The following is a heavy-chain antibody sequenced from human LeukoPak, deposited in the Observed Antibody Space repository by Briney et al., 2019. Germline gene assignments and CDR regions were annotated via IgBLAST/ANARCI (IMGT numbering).Heavy chain of an antibody. CDR2: INTNTGNP. Sequence: ASVKVSCKAPGYTFTSYATNWVRQAPGQGLEWMGWINTNTGNPTYAQGFTGRFVFSLDTSVSTAYLQISSLKAEDTAVYYCAREAYYDYVWGSYRYEYWGQGTLVTVSS. CDR3: AREAYYDYVWGSYRYEY. J-gene: IGHJ4*02. CDR1: GYTFTSYA. D-gene: IGHD3-16*02. V-gene: IGHV7-4-1*02.